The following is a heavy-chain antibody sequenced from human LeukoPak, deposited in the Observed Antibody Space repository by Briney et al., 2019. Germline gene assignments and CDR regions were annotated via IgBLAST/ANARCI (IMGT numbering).Heavy chain of an antibody. J-gene: IGHJ5*02. CDR1: GLTFSNYS. D-gene: IGHD3-22*01. Sequence: GGSLRLSCAVSGLTFSNYSMNWVRQAQGKGLEWVSSIRASSRYIDYADSVKGRFTISRDNARSSLYLQMNSLRVEDTAVYYCARLAYYYDSRSHPQRWFDPWGQGTLVTVSS. CDR3: ARLAYYYDSRSHPQRWFDP. CDR2: IRASSRYI. V-gene: IGHV3-21*01.